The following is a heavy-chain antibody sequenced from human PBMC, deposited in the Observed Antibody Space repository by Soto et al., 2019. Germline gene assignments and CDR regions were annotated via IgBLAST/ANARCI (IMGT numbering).Heavy chain of an antibody. V-gene: IGHV4-4*02. Sequence: QLQLQESGPGLVKPSGTLSLTCAVSGGSISSSHWWSWVRQPPGKGLEWIGEIYHTGTTNYNPSLQSRITMSIDNSNTPLSLILSSVTAADTAVYYCARGPDLGWDWGQGTLVTVSS. J-gene: IGHJ4*02. D-gene: IGHD2-21*01. CDR2: IYHTGTT. CDR1: GGSISSSHW. CDR3: ARGPDLGWD.